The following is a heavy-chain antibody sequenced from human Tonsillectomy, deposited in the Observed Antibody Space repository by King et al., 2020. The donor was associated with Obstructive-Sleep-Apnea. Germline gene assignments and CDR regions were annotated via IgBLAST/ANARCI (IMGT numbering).Heavy chain of an antibody. CDR2: ISGSGGNT. CDR3: AKAVAGKGDY. J-gene: IGHJ4*02. CDR1: GFTISSYG. V-gene: IGHV3-23*04. Sequence: VQLVESGGGLVQPGGSLRLSCAASGFTISSYGMSWVRQAPGKGLEWVSGISGSGGNTNYADSVKGRFTISRDNSKNTVYLQMNSLRAEDTAVYYCAKAVAGKGDYWGQGTLVTVSS. D-gene: IGHD6-19*01.